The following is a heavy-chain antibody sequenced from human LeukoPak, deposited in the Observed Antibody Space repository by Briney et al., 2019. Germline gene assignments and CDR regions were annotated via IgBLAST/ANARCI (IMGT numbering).Heavy chain of an antibody. Sequence: ASVKVSCKASGYTFTSYYMHWVRQAPGQGLEWMGIINPSGGSTSYAQKFQGRVTMTRDTSTSTVYMELSSLRSEDTAAYYCARVAYSNLPPYNWFDPWGQGTPVTVSS. CDR2: INPSGGST. CDR1: GYTFTSYY. CDR3: ARVAYSNLPPYNWFDP. J-gene: IGHJ5*02. V-gene: IGHV1-46*01. D-gene: IGHD4-11*01.